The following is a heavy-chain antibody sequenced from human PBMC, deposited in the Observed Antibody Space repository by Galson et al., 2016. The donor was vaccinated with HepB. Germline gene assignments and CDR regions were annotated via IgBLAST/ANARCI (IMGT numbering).Heavy chain of an antibody. CDR3: AKDKRRTGTPPLYFDH. CDR2: ISWNSVSI. Sequence: SLRLSCAASGFSFDDYAMHWVRQTPGMGPEWVSGISWNSVSINYADSVRGRFTISRDNAKNSLYLQMDSLRSEDSAFYYCAKDKRRTGTPPLYFDHWGQGTLVTVSS. J-gene: IGHJ4*02. CDR1: GFSFDDYA. V-gene: IGHV3-9*01. D-gene: IGHD1-7*01.